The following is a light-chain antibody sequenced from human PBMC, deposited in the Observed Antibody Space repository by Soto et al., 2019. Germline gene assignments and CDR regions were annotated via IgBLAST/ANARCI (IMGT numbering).Light chain of an antibody. CDR3: QQYAASPRT. CDR1: QSISSNY. J-gene: IGKJ1*01. V-gene: IGKV3-20*01. CDR2: GAS. Sequence: EIVLTQSPGTLSLFPGERATLSCRASQSISSNYIAWYQHKPGRAPRLLIYGASNRVTGIPDRFSGSGSGTDFTLTISRLEPEDFALYYCQQYAASPRTFGQGTQVEIK.